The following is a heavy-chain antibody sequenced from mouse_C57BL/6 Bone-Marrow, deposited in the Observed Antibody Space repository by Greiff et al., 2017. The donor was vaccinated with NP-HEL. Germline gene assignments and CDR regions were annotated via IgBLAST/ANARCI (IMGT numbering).Heavy chain of an antibody. Sequence: QVQLQQSGAELARPGASVKLSCKASGYTFTSYGISWVKQRTGQGLEWIGEIYPRSGNTYYNEKFKGKATLTADKSSSTAYMELRSLTSEDSAVYFCARTKLRLQRYYYAMDYWGQGTSVTVSS. V-gene: IGHV1-81*01. CDR1: GYTFTSYG. CDR3: ARTKLRLQRYYYAMDY. CDR2: IYPRSGNT. J-gene: IGHJ4*01. D-gene: IGHD3-2*02.